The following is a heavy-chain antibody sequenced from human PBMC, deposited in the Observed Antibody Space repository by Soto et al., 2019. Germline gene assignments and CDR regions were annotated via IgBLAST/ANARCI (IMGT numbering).Heavy chain of an antibody. V-gene: IGHV1-46*01. CDR2: INPSGGST. CDR3: ARDTPQDGGNSPVGKPGDAFDI. CDR1: GYTFTSYY. J-gene: IGHJ3*02. D-gene: IGHD2-21*02. Sequence: ASVKVSCKASGYTFTSYYIHWVRQAPGQGLEWMGIINPSGGSTSYAQKFQGRVTMTRDTSTSTVYMELSSLRSEDTAVYYCARDTPQDGGNSPVGKPGDAFDIWGQGTMVTVS.